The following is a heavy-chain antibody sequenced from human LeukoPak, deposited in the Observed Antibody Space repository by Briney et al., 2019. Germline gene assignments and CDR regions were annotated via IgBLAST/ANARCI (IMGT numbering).Heavy chain of an antibody. Sequence: VASVKVSCKASGGTFSSYAISWVRQAPGQGLEWMGGIIPIFGTANYAQEFQGRVTITADESTSTAYMELSSLRSEDTAVYYCARENCSGGSCYNHLGYWGQGTLVTVSS. D-gene: IGHD2-15*01. CDR3: ARENCSGGSCYNHLGY. CDR1: GGTFSSYA. V-gene: IGHV1-69*13. CDR2: IIPIFGTA. J-gene: IGHJ4*02.